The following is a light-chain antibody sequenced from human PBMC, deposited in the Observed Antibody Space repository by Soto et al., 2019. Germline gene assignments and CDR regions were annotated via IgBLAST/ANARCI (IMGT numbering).Light chain of an antibody. V-gene: IGLV2-23*01. CDR1: SSAFEIYNL. Sequence: QSALTQPASVSGSPGQSITISCTGTSSAFEIYNLVSWYQQHPGKAPKLIIYEATERPSGVSYRFSGSKSGNTASLTISGLQAADEADYYCCSYTGSSPYVFGTGTKLTVL. J-gene: IGLJ1*01. CDR3: CSYTGSSPYV. CDR2: EAT.